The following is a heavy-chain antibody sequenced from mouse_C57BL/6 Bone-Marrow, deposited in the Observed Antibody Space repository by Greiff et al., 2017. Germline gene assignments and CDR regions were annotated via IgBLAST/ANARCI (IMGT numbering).Heavy chain of an antibody. CDR3: TTNYGSSDWYFDV. Sequence: EVKLMESGAELVRPGASVKLSCTASGFNIKDYYMHWVKQRPEQGPEWIGRIDPEDGDTEYAPKFQGKATMTADTSSNTAYLQLSSLTSEDTAVYYCTTNYGSSDWYFDVWGTGTTVTVSA. J-gene: IGHJ1*03. D-gene: IGHD1-1*01. V-gene: IGHV14-1*01. CDR1: GFNIKDYY. CDR2: IDPEDGDT.